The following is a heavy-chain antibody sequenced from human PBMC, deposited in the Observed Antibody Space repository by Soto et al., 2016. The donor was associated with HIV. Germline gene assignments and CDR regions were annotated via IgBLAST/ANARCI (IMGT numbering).Heavy chain of an antibody. CDR3: ARDPLXCSSTSCRTNNWFDP. D-gene: IGHD2-2*01. V-gene: IGHV1-69*13. CDR2: IIPFFGTA. CDR1: GGTFSSYA. J-gene: IGHJ5*02. Sequence: QVQLVQSGAEVKKPGSSVKVSCKASGGTFSSYAISWVRQAPGQGLEWMGGIIPFFGTANYAQKFQGRVTITADESTSTAYMELSSLRPEDTAVYYCARDPLXCSSTSCRTNNWFDPGAREPWSPSPQ.